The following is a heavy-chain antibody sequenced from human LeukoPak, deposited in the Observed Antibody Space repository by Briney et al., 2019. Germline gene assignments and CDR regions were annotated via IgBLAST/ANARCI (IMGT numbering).Heavy chain of an antibody. J-gene: IGHJ1*01. V-gene: IGHV4-4*02. CDR1: GGSISSSNW. Sequence: SETLSLTCAASGGSISSSNWWSWVRQPPGKGLEWIGEIYHSGSTNYNPSLKSRVTISVDKSKNQFSLKLSSVTAADTAVYYCARRGYCSGGSCSAEYFQHWGQGTLVTVSS. CDR2: IYHSGST. D-gene: IGHD2-15*01. CDR3: ARRGYCSGGSCSAEYFQH.